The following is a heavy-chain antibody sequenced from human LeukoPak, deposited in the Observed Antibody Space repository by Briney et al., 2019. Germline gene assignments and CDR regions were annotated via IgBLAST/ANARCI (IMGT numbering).Heavy chain of an antibody. D-gene: IGHD2-21*01. Sequence: GGSLRLSCTASGCTFSNAWMSWVRQAPGKGLEWIGRIKRKAGGATTQYGQFVKGRSTISRHDSKNTLYLQVNSLKTEDSAVYYCIALWSENSWGKGTLVTVS. CDR2: IKRKAGGATT. CDR1: GCTFSNAW. V-gene: IGHV3-15*06. CDR3: IALWSENS. J-gene: IGHJ4*02.